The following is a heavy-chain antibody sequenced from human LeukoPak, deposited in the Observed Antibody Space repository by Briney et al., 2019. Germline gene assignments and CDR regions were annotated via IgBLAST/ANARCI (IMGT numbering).Heavy chain of an antibody. V-gene: IGHV3-30*18. CDR1: GFTFSTYG. J-gene: IGHJ4*02. CDR3: AKDGVRLSYYLDY. CDR2: ISYDGSNK. Sequence: PGGSLRLSCAASGFTFSTYGMHSVRQAPGKGLEWVTVISYDGSNKYYADSVKGRFTIYRDNSKNTLYLQMNSLRTEDTAVYYCAKDGVRLSYYLDYWGQGTLVTVSS. D-gene: IGHD3-16*02.